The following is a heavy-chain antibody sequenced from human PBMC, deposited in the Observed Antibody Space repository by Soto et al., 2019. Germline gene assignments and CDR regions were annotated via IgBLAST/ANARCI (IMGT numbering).Heavy chain of an antibody. Sequence: GGSLRLSWAASGFTSSSYGMHWVRQAPGKGLERVAVISYDGSNNYYTNSVKGRFTISRDNSKNTLYLQMDSLRAEGTAVYYCAKDGVPRACFGYCTTRFRTKKIMDVWGQGTTVTVSS. D-gene: IGHD2-8*01. CDR3: AKDGVPRACFGYCTTRFRTKKIMDV. CDR1: GFTSSSYG. V-gene: IGHV3-30*18. J-gene: IGHJ6*02. CDR2: ISYDGSNN.